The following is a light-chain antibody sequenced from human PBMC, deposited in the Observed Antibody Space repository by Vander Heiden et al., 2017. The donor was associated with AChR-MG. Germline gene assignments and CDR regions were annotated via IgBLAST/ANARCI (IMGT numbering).Light chain of an antibody. J-gene: IGKJ5*01. V-gene: IGKV3-11*01. Sequence: EIVLTQSPGTLSLSPGERATLSCRASQSVSGYLAWYQHKPGQAPTLLIYDASNRATGISARFSGTGSGTDFALTISSLEPEDSALYYCQRRRTWPLITFGQGTRLEI. CDR1: QSVSGY. CDR3: QRRRTWPLIT. CDR2: DAS.